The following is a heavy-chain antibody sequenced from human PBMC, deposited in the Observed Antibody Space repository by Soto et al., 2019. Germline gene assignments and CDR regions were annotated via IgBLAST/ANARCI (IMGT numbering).Heavy chain of an antibody. D-gene: IGHD2-15*01. J-gene: IGHJ6*03. CDR1: GFTFSSYG. Sequence: QPGGSLRLSCAASGFTFSSYGMHWVRQAPGKGLEWVAVIWYDGSNKYYADSVKGRFTISRDNSKNTLYLQMNSLRAEDTAVYYCASGYCSGGSCYSGDYYYMAVWGKGTTVTVSS. CDR2: IWYDGSNK. CDR3: ASGYCSGGSCYSGDYYYMAV. V-gene: IGHV3-33*01.